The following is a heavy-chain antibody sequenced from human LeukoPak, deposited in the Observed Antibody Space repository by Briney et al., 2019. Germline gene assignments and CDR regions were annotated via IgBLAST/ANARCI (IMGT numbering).Heavy chain of an antibody. J-gene: IGHJ5*02. CDR2: INAGNGNT. D-gene: IGHD3-10*01. Sequence: ASVKVSCKASGYTFTNYAMHWVRQAPGQRLEWMGWINAGNGNTKYSQKFQGRVTITRDTFATTAYMELSSLRSEDTAVYYCARDAGPITMIRGVILPWFDPWGQGTLVTVSS. CDR3: ARDAGPITMIRGVILPWFDP. V-gene: IGHV1-3*01. CDR1: GYTFTNYA.